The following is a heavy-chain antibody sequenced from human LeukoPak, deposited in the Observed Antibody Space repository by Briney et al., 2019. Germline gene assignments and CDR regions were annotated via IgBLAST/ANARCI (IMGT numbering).Heavy chain of an antibody. Sequence: ASVKVSCKASGYTFTSYYMHWVRQAPGQGLEWMGIINPSGGSTSYAQKFQGRVTMTRDMSTSTVYMELSSLRAEDTAVYYCAKALWPSSSWHFFDYWGQGTLVTVSS. V-gene: IGHV1-46*01. J-gene: IGHJ4*02. CDR1: GYTFTSYY. D-gene: IGHD6-13*01. CDR2: INPSGGST. CDR3: AKALWPSSSWHFFDY.